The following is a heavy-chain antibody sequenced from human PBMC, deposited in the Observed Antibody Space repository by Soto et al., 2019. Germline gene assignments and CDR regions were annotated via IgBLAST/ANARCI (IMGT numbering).Heavy chain of an antibody. V-gene: IGHV3-48*01. D-gene: IGHD2-15*01. J-gene: IGHJ4*02. CDR1: GFTFSSYS. CDR2: ISSSSSTI. CDR3: ARDLNSGLFDY. Sequence: EVQLVESGGGLVQPGGSLRLSCAASGFTFSSYSMNWVRQAPGKGLEWVSYISSSSSTIYYADSVEGQLTISRDNAKNSLYLQMNSLRAEDTAVYYCARDLNSGLFDYWGQGTLVTVSS.